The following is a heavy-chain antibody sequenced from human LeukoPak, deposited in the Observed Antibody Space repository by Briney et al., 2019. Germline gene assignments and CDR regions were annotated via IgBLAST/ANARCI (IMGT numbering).Heavy chain of an antibody. CDR3: VRGYKDFWSGYHYHYMDV. Sequence: GGSLRLSCAASGFTFSTYAMHWVRQAPGKGLEWVSGISWNSGSIGYADSVKGRFTISRDNAKNSLYLQMNSLRAEDTAVYYCVRGYKDFWSGYHYHYMDVWGKGTTVTVSS. CDR2: ISWNSGSI. V-gene: IGHV3-9*01. J-gene: IGHJ6*03. D-gene: IGHD3-3*01. CDR1: GFTFSTYA.